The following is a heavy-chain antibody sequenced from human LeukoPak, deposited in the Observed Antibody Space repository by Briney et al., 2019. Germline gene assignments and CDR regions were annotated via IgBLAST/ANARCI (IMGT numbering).Heavy chain of an antibody. J-gene: IGHJ3*02. CDR3: ASNLAVGEPHAFDI. CDR2: ISAYNGNT. CDR1: GYTFTSYG. Sequence: ASVKVSCKASGYTFTSYGISWVRQAPGQGLEWMGWISAYNGNTNYAQKLQGRVTMTTDTSTSTAYMELRSLRSEDTAVYYCASNLAVGEPHAFDIWGQGTMVTVSS. D-gene: IGHD3-10*01. V-gene: IGHV1-18*01.